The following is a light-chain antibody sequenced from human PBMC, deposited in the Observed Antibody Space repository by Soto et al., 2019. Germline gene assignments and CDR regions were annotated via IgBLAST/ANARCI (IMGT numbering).Light chain of an antibody. V-gene: IGLV2-14*01. Sequence: QSALTQPASVSVSPGQSITISCTGTSSDVGGYNYVSWYQQHPVKAPKLMIYDVSNRPSGVSNRFSGSKSGNTASLTISGLQAEDEADYYCSSYTSSSTLLYVFGTGTKLTVL. CDR2: DVS. CDR1: SSDVGGYNY. CDR3: SSYTSSSTLLYV. J-gene: IGLJ1*01.